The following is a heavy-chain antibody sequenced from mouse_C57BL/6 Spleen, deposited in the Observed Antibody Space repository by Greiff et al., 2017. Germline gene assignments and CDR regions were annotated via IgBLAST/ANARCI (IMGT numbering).Heavy chain of an antibody. CDR1: GYTFTSYW. CDR2: IYPSDSET. J-gene: IGHJ2*01. D-gene: IGHD2-1*01. CDR3: ARGGIYYGNSNYFDY. Sequence: QVQLQQPGAELVRPGSSVKLSCKASGYTFTSYWMDWVKQRPGQGLEWIGNIYPSDSETHYNQKFKDKATLTVDKSSSTASMQLSSLTSEDSAVYYCARGGIYYGNSNYFDYWGQGTTLTVSS. V-gene: IGHV1-61*01.